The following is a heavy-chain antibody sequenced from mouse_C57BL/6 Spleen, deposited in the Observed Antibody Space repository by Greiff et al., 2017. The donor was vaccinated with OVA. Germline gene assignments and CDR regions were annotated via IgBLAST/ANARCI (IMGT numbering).Heavy chain of an antibody. CDR2: IRLKSDNYAT. V-gene: IGHV6-3*01. CDR1: GFTFSNYW. Sequence: DVMLVESGGGLVQPGGSMKLSCVASGFTFSNYWMNWVRQSPEKGLEWVAQIRLKSDNYATHYAESVKGRFTISRDDSKSSVYLQMNNVRAEGTGVYYCQPLWLRRLDDWGKGTSVTVSS. CDR3: QPLWLRRLDD. D-gene: IGHD2-2*01. J-gene: IGHJ4*01.